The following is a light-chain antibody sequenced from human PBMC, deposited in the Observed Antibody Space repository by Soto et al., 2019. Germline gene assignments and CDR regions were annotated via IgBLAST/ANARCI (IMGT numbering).Light chain of an antibody. Sequence: QSALTQPASVSGSPGQSITISCTGTSSDVGGYNYVSWYQQHPGKAPKLMIYDVSNRPSGVSNRFSGSKSGNTASLTISGLQAEDEADYYCSSYTSSRTLYVFGTGTKVT. CDR3: SSYTSSRTLYV. V-gene: IGLV2-14*01. J-gene: IGLJ1*01. CDR2: DVS. CDR1: SSDVGGYNY.